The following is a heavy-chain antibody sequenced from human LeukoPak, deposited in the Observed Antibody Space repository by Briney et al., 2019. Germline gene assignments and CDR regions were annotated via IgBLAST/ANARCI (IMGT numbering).Heavy chain of an antibody. D-gene: IGHD1-1*01. J-gene: IGHJ5*02. CDR1: GGSFSGYY. CDR2: INHSGSTT. Sequence: PSETLSLACAAYGGSFSGYYWSWIGQPPGKGLEWIGEINHSGSTTNYNPSLKSRVTISVDTSKNQFSLQLKSVTAADTAVYYCVSIQLRTSWFDPWGQGTLVTVSS. V-gene: IGHV4-34*01. CDR3: VSIQLRTSWFDP.